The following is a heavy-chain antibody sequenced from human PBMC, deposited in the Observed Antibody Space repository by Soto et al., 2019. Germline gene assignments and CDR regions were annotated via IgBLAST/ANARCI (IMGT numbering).Heavy chain of an antibody. CDR3: ARFVEMGFDY. D-gene: IGHD1-26*01. CDR1: GFSLRTSGMR. V-gene: IGHV2-70*04. Sequence: SGPTLVNPTQTLTLTCTFSGFSLRTSGMRVSWIRQPPGKALEWLARIDWDDDKFYSTSLKTRLTISKDTSKNQVVLTMTNMDPVDTATYYCARFVEMGFDYWGQGTLVTVSS. J-gene: IGHJ4*02. CDR2: IDWDDDK.